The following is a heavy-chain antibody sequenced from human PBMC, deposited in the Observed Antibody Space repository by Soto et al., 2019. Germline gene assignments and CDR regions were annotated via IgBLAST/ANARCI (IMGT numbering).Heavy chain of an antibody. CDR3: AKEDYSYYYYGMDV. Sequence: QVQLVESGGGVVQPGRSLRLSCAASGFTFSSYGMHWVRQAPGKGLEWVAVISYDGSNKYYADSVKGRFTISRDNSKNTLYLQMNRLRAEDTAVYYCAKEDYSYYYYGMDVWGQGTTVTVSS. D-gene: IGHD4-4*01. J-gene: IGHJ6*02. CDR1: GFTFSSYG. V-gene: IGHV3-30*18. CDR2: ISYDGSNK.